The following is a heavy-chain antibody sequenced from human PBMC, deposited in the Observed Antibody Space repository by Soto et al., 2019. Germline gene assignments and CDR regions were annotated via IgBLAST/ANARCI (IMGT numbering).Heavy chain of an antibody. CDR3: ARGRYYYDSSGYTDLNWFDP. Sequence: QVQLVQSGAEVKKPGASVKVSCKASGYTFTSYGISWVRQAPGQGLEWMGWISAYNGNTNYAQKLQGRVTMTTDTSTSTAYMELRSLRSDDTAVYYCARGRYYYDSSGYTDLNWFDPWGHGTLVTVSS. CDR1: GYTFTSYG. D-gene: IGHD3-22*01. CDR2: ISAYNGNT. J-gene: IGHJ5*02. V-gene: IGHV1-18*01.